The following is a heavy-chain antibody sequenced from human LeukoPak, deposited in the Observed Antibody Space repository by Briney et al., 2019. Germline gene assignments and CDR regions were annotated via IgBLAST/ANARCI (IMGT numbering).Heavy chain of an antibody. CDR1: GGSISSYY. CDR3: ARDADYYDSSGRPNDAFDI. Sequence: KSSETLSLTCTVSGGSISSYYWSWIRQPAGKGLEWIGRIYTSGSTNYNPSLKSRVTMSVDTSKNQFSLKLSSVTAADTAVYYCARDADYYDSSGRPNDAFDIWGQGTMVTVSS. CDR2: IYTSGST. D-gene: IGHD3-22*01. J-gene: IGHJ3*02. V-gene: IGHV4-4*07.